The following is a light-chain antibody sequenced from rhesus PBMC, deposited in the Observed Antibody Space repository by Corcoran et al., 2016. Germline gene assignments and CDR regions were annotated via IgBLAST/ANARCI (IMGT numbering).Light chain of an antibody. J-gene: IGLJ1*01. CDR3: SSYAGSKNYI. V-gene: IGLV2-32*02. CDR1: SSDIGGYNY. CDR2: EVS. Sequence: QAALTQPRSVSGSPGQSVTISCIGTSSDIGGYNYVSLYPQHPGTAPKLMISEVSKRPAGVSARFAASKSGNTASLTFSWPPAEDSAYYYCSSYAGSKNYIFGAGTRLTVL.